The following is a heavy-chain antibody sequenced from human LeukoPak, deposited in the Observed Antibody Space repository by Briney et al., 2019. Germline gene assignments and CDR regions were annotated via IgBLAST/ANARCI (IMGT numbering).Heavy chain of an antibody. Sequence: GGSLRLSCAASGFTFSSYAMHWVRQAPGKGLEWVAVISYDGSNKYYADSVKGRFTISRDNSKNTLYLQMNSLRAEDTAVYYCERDGQQQLVRGFYYYGMDVWGQGTTVTVSS. CDR2: ISYDGSNK. CDR1: GFTFSSYA. D-gene: IGHD6-13*01. V-gene: IGHV3-30-3*01. J-gene: IGHJ6*02. CDR3: ERDGQQQLVRGFYYYGMDV.